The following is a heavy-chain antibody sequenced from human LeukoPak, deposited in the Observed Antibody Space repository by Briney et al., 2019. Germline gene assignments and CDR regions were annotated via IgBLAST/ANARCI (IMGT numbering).Heavy chain of an antibody. J-gene: IGHJ4*02. CDR1: GGSISSSSYY. Sequence: SETLSLTCTVSGGSISSSSYYWGWIRQPPGKGLEWIGSIYYSGSTYYNPSLKSRVTISVDTSKNQFSLKLRSVTAADTAVYYCARRPRNSGNYDGPSGLDYWGQGTLVTVSS. D-gene: IGHD1-26*01. V-gene: IGHV4-39*01. CDR3: ARRPRNSGNYDGPSGLDY. CDR2: IYYSGST.